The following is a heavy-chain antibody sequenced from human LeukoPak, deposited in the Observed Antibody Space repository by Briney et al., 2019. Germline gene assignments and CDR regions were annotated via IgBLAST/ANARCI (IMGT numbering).Heavy chain of an antibody. V-gene: IGHV4-39*07. J-gene: IGHJ4*02. D-gene: IGHD3-22*01. Sequence: PSETLSLTCTVSGGSISSSSYYWGWIRQPPGKGLEWIGSIYYSGSTYYNPSLKSRVTISVDTSKNQFSLKLSSVTAADTAVYYCARGNYYDSSGYYYALDYWGQGTLVTVSS. CDR1: GGSISSSSYY. CDR2: IYYSGST. CDR3: ARGNYYDSSGYYYALDY.